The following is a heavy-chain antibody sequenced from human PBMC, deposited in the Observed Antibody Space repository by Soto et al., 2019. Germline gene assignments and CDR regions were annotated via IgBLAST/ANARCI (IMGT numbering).Heavy chain of an antibody. J-gene: IGHJ4*01. D-gene: IGHD3-22*01. CDR2: VKSKTDGGTT. Sequence: GSLRLSCAASGSTFSNAWINWVRQTPGKGLEWVGRVKSKTDGGTTDFAAPVKGRFAISRDDSKNMVYLEMNSLETEDTAIYYCTTDSYITSIIVRFDYWGHGTLVTVSS. V-gene: IGHV3-15*07. CDR3: TTDSYITSIIVRFDY. CDR1: GSTFSNAW.